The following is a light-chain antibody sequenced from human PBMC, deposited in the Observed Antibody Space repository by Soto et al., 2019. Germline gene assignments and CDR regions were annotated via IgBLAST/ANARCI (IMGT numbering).Light chain of an antibody. CDR1: QSISNW. Sequence: DIQMTQSPSTLSASVGDRVTITCRASQSISNWLAWYQQKPGKAPKLLIYKASVLESGVPSRFSGSGSGTEFPLTISSLQPDDFATYYCQQYNSYPWTFGQGTKVEIK. V-gene: IGKV1-5*03. CDR3: QQYNSYPWT. J-gene: IGKJ1*01. CDR2: KAS.